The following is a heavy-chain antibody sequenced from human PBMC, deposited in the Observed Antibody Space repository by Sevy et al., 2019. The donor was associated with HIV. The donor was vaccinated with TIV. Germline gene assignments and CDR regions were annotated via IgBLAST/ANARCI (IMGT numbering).Heavy chain of an antibody. CDR1: GFTFSGSA. V-gene: IGHV3-73*01. CDR2: IRSKANSYAT. Sequence: GGSLRLSCAASGFTFSGSAMHWVRQASGKGLECVGRIRSKANSYATAYAASVKGRFTISRDDSKNTAYLQMNSLKTEDTAVYYCTRSYYDSSGYHADYFDYWGQGTLVTVSS. J-gene: IGHJ4*02. CDR3: TRSYYDSSGYHADYFDY. D-gene: IGHD3-22*01.